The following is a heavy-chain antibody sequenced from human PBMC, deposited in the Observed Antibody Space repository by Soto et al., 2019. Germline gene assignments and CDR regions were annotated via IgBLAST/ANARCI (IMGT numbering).Heavy chain of an antibody. CDR3: AREQQRVEVNYSDY. J-gene: IGHJ4*02. CDR1: GYTFIDHA. CDR2: INAGNGDA. D-gene: IGHD6-13*01. V-gene: IGHV1-3*01. Sequence: QVHLVQSGAEVKKPGASVRVSCKASGYTFIDHAIHWVRQAPGQRSGWMGWINAGNGDAQYSQKFRDRVTISRDTSASTADMELNSLRSEDTAIYYCAREQQRVEVNYSDYWGQGTLVAVSS.